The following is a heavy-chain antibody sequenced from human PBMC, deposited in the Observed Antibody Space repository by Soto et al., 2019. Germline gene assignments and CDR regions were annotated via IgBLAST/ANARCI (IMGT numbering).Heavy chain of an antibody. CDR3: ERDRLPTTTGVVTLFTMQV. CDR1: GYTFTRYQ. Sequence: QMQLVQSGAEMKKPGASVKISCKASGYTFTRYQMHWVRQAPGQGLEWMGIINPSGGKITYAPRFWGRVMLTRDKSTNTVYGELRMLRSEHTAVQYCERDRLPTTTGVVTLFTMQVWGLGPAVTVS. D-gene: IGHD3-3*01. CDR2: INPSGGKI. V-gene: IGHV1-46*01. J-gene: IGHJ6*02.